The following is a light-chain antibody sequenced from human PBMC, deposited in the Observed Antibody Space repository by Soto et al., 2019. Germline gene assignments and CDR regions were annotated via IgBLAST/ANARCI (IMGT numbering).Light chain of an antibody. Sequence: IQMPQAPKCLAAGGVEDVSSACRVSQSISSYLNWYQQKPGKAPKLLIYAASSLQSGVPSRFSGSGSGTDFNRTVGSREREEFTTVLFRYIYRPLLWMLGPGTKVDIK. J-gene: IGKJ1*01. CDR1: QSISSY. CDR3: RYIYRPLLWM. V-gene: IGKV1-39*01. CDR2: AAS.